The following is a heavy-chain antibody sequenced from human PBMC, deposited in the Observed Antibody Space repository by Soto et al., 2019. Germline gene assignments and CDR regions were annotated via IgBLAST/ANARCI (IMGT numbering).Heavy chain of an antibody. CDR3: AKGLFLWYFDL. V-gene: IGHV3-15*07. Sequence: GSLRLSCAASGFTFDLAWMNWVRQAPGKGLEWLARIKRNVDGATTEYTAPVKDRFTISRDDSKATVYLHMNSLKIEDTGVYYCAKGLFLWYFDLWGRGTLVTVSS. J-gene: IGHJ2*01. D-gene: IGHD2-21*01. CDR1: GFTFDLAW. CDR2: IKRNVDGATT.